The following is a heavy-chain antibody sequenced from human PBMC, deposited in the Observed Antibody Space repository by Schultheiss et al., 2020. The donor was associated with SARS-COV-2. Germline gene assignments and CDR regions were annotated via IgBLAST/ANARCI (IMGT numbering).Heavy chain of an antibody. CDR1: GGTFSSYA. CDR3: APGGSITIFGVVTDPNNWFDP. J-gene: IGHJ5*02. Sequence: SVKVSCKASGGTFSSYAISWVRQAPGQGLEWMGRIIPIFGIANYAQKFQGRVTITADKSTSTAYMELSSLRSEDTAVYYCAPGGSITIFGVVTDPNNWFDPWGQGTLVTVSS. D-gene: IGHD3-3*01. V-gene: IGHV1-69*04. CDR2: IIPIFGIA.